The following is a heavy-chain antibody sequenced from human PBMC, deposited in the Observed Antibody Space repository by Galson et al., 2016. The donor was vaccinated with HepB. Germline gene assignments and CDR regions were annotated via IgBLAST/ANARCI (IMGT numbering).Heavy chain of an antibody. D-gene: IGHD6-19*01. J-gene: IGHJ5*02. CDR3: ARMVPLYSDGWYVRGDGWFDP. V-gene: IGHV3-11*01. CDR2: ISGSADSR. CDR1: GFTFSHYF. Sequence: LRLSCAASGFTFSHYFVSWIRQAPGKGLEWVSYISGSADSRHYADSVKGRFTISRDNAKNSLYLQMNSLRAEDTAVYYCARMVPLYSDGWYVRGDGWFDPWGQGTLVTVSS.